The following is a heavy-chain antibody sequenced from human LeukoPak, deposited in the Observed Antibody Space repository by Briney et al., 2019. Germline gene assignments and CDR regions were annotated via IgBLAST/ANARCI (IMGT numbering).Heavy chain of an antibody. CDR3: ARRSGRTNYYMDV. CDR2: INWNGGST. CDR1: GFTFDDYG. D-gene: IGHD6-19*01. V-gene: IGHV3-20*04. J-gene: IGHJ6*03. Sequence: GGPLRLSCAASGFTFDDYGMRWVRHAQGKGLEWVSGINWNGGSTVYADSVRGRFTISRHNAKNSLYLQMNSLRAEDTALYYCARRSGRTNYYMDVWGKGTTVTVSS.